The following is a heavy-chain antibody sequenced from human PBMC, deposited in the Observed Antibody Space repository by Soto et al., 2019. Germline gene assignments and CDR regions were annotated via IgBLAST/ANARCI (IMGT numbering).Heavy chain of an antibody. CDR1: GGTFNTFA. D-gene: IGHD1-26*01. Sequence: QVQLVQSGAEVKKSGSSAKVSCKASGGTFNTFAFTWVRQAPGQGFEWMGGVIPLFNTPDYAQKFQGRVTITAYESTSTGYLELSGLSSDDTAVYYCGLASKWELLGYFYGMEVWGQGTTVIVSS. CDR3: GLASKWELLGYFYGMEV. CDR2: VIPLFNTP. J-gene: IGHJ6*02. V-gene: IGHV1-69*01.